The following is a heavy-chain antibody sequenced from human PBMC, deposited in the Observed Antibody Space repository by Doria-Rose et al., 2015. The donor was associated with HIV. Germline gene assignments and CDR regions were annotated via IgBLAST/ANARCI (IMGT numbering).Heavy chain of an antibody. CDR1: GVSLSSPGMG. Sequence: SGPVLVKPTETLTLTCTVSGVSLSSPGMGVSWIRQPPGKALEWLAHIFSDDERSYKTSLKSRLTISRGTSKSQVVLTMTDMDPVDTATYYCARIKSSRWYHKYYVDFWGQGTLVIVSA. D-gene: IGHD6-13*01. J-gene: IGHJ4*02. CDR3: ARIKSSRWYHKYYVDF. CDR2: IFSDDER. V-gene: IGHV2-26*01.